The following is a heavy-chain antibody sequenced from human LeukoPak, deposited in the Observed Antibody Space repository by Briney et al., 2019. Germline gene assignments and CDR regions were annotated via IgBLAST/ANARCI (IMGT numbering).Heavy chain of an antibody. CDR3: ARELLGYCSSTSCYTPWFDP. D-gene: IGHD2-2*02. Sequence: PGGSLRLSCAASGFTFSSYSMNWVRQAPGKGLEWVSYISSSSSTIYYADSVKGRFTISRDNAKNSLYLQMNSLRDEDTAVYYCARELLGYCSSTSCYTPWFDPWGQGTLVTVSS. V-gene: IGHV3-48*02. CDR1: GFTFSSYS. CDR2: ISSSSSTI. J-gene: IGHJ5*02.